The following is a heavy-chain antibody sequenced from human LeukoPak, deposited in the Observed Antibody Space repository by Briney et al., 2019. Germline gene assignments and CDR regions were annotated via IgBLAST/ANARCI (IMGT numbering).Heavy chain of an antibody. CDR2: ISGSGGST. D-gene: IGHD1-26*01. Sequence: GGSLRLSCAASGFTFSSYAMSWVRQAPGKGLEWVSAISGSGGSTYYADSVKGRFTISRDNSKNTLYLQMNSLRAEDTAVYYCARVPRSGTVTRGAFDIWGQGTMVTVSS. V-gene: IGHV3-23*01. CDR3: ARVPRSGTVTRGAFDI. CDR1: GFTFSSYA. J-gene: IGHJ3*02.